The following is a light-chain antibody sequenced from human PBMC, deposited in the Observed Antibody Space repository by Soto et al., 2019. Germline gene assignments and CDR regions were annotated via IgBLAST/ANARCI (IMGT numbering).Light chain of an antibody. V-gene: IGKV1-12*01. CDR3: QQAASFPLT. CDR1: QAISSW. CDR2: AAS. J-gene: IGKJ5*01. Sequence: EIQLTQSPSSVSASVGDRVTITCRASQAISSWLAWYQQRPGKAPKLLIYAASSLQTGIPSRFSGSVSGTDFTLTINSLQPEDSATYICQQAASFPLTFGQGTRLEIK.